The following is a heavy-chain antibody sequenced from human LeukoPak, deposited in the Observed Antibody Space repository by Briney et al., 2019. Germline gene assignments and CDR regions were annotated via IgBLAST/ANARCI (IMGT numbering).Heavy chain of an antibody. D-gene: IGHD3-3*01. Sequence: GGSLRLSCAASGFTFSAYAMHWVRQAPGKGLEWVASIMNDGTDKKHVDSVKGRFTISRDNSKNTLFLQMDSLRPEDTAMYYCAKSWSGYCSYYLDVWGKGTTVTVSS. J-gene: IGHJ6*03. CDR1: GFTFSAYA. CDR3: AKSWSGYCSYYLDV. CDR2: IMNDGTDK. V-gene: IGHV3-30*02.